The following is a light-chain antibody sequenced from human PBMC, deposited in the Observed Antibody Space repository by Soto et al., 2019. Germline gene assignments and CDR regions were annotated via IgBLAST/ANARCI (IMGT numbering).Light chain of an antibody. CDR1: QSVTSTH. CDR2: DAS. J-gene: IGKJ1*01. V-gene: IGKV3-20*01. Sequence: EIVLTQSPGTLSLSPGERATLSCRASQSVTSTHLAWYQQKPGQAPRLLIYDASTRATGIPDRFSGSGSGTDFTLTINRLEPEDFAVYCCQQFDGSLWTFGPGTKVEIK. CDR3: QQFDGSLWT.